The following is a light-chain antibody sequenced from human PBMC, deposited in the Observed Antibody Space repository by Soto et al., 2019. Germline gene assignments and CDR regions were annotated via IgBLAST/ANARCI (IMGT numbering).Light chain of an antibody. Sequence: DIQMTQSPSSLSASVGDRVTITCRASQSIAGYLSWYQQRPGKAPKFLIYSASSLQRGVTSRFSGSGSGTDFSLTINGLQAEDFATYFCQQSFSVPITFGHGTRLEIK. CDR1: QSIAGY. J-gene: IGKJ5*01. CDR2: SAS. CDR3: QQSFSVPIT. V-gene: IGKV1-39*01.